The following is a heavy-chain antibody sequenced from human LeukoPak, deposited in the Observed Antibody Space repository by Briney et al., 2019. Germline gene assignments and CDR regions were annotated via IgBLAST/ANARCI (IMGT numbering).Heavy chain of an antibody. V-gene: IGHV4-30-2*01. D-gene: IGHD3-3*01. J-gene: IGHJ4*02. CDR3: AKTRDFWSGCFDY. CDR2: ILHSGST. CDR1: GGSITSDTYY. Sequence: SQTLSLTCAVSGGSITSDTYYWSWIRQPPGKVLEWIGYILHSGSTYYNPSLKSRVTISIDTSKSQFSLKLSSVTAADTAVYYCAKTRDFWSGCFDYWGQGTLVTVSS.